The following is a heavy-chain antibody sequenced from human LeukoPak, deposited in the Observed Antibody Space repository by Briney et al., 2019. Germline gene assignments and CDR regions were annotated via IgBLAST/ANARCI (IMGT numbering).Heavy chain of an antibody. D-gene: IGHD1-26*01. CDR3: ARNSGSLVY. Sequence: PSETLSLTCAVYGGSFSGYYWSWIRQPPGKGLEWIGEINHSGSTNYNPSLKSRVTTSVDTSKNQFSLKLSSVTAADTAVYYCARNSGSLVYWGQGTLVTVSS. CDR1: GGSFSGYY. J-gene: IGHJ4*02. CDR2: INHSGST. V-gene: IGHV4-34*01.